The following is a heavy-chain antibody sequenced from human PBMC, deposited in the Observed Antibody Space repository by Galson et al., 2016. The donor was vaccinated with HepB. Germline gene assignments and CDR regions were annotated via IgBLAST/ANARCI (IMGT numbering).Heavy chain of an antibody. Sequence: SVKVSCKASGYTFTSYGISWVRQAPGQGLGWMGWISAYNGNTNCAQKLQGRVTMTTDTSTSTAYMELRSLRSDDTAVYYCARDLIFAGTFDCWGQGTLVTVSS. CDR2: ISAYNGNT. D-gene: IGHD3-10*01. V-gene: IGHV1-18*01. CDR3: ARDLIFAGTFDC. CDR1: GYTFTSYG. J-gene: IGHJ4*02.